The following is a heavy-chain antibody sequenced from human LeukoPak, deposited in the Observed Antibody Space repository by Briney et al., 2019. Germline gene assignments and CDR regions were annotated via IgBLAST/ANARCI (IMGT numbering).Heavy chain of an antibody. CDR1: GFTFDDYG. J-gene: IGHJ3*02. Sequence: PGGSLRLSCAASGFTFDDYGMSWVRQAPGKGLEWVSGINWNGGSTGYADSVKGRFTISRDNAKNSLYLQMNSLRAEDTALYYCARVGDPNYDYVWGSYRCTMSNDAFDIWGQGTMVTVSS. CDR2: INWNGGST. CDR3: ARVGDPNYDYVWGSYRCTMSNDAFDI. D-gene: IGHD3-16*02. V-gene: IGHV3-20*04.